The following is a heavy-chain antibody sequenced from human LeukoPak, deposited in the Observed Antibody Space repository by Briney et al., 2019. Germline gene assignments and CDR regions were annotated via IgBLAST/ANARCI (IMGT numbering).Heavy chain of an antibody. Sequence: ASVKVSCTASGGTFSSYAISWVRQAPGKGLEWMGGINTIVGTANYAQNCHGRVTITADDTTSTAYMELRSLRSEDTAVYYCARDLLKLGVVGGLYFDYCCRGT. V-gene: IGHV1-69*01. CDR2: INTIVGTA. CDR1: GGTFSSYA. CDR3: ARDLLKLGVVGGLYFDY. D-gene: IGHD2-15*01. J-gene: IGHJ4*02.